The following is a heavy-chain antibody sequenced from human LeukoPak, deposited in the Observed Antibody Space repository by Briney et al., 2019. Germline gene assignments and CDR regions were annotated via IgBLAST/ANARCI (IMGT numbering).Heavy chain of an antibody. Sequence: ASVKVSCKASGYTLTSYDINWVRQATGQGLEWMGWMNPNSGRTGYAQNFQGRITITRNTSISTAYMELSSLRSEDTAVYYCARDRALGSGEFDWYFDLWGRGALVTVSS. D-gene: IGHD3-10*01. V-gene: IGHV1-8*01. J-gene: IGHJ2*01. CDR1: GYTLTSYD. CDR3: ARDRALGSGEFDWYFDL. CDR2: MNPNSGRT.